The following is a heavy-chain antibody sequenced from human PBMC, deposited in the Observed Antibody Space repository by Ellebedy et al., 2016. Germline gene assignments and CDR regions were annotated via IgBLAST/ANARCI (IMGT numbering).Heavy chain of an antibody. Sequence: GESLKISCAASGFTFSSYAMHWVRQAPGKGLEWVAVISYDGSNKYYADSVKGRFTISRDNSKNTLYLQMNSLRAEDTAVYYCAVTNGDDDLAFDYWGQGTLVTVSS. D-gene: IGHD4-17*01. J-gene: IGHJ4*02. CDR1: GFTFSSYA. V-gene: IGHV3-30-3*01. CDR2: ISYDGSNK. CDR3: AVTNGDDDLAFDY.